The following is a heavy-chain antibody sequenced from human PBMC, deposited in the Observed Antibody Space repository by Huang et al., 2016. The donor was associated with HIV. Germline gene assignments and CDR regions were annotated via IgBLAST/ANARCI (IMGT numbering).Heavy chain of an antibody. Sequence: QVYLHESGPGRLKPSDTLSLTCTVSGDPMTGFYWSWIRQSVAKGLEWVGHIHSDGNTDFSPTIRRRIAMSIHPTKNQFSLAVNSMTAADAGVYYCARDNAYRGFFDFWGQGVLVTVPS. J-gene: IGHJ4*02. V-gene: IGHV4-4*07. CDR1: GDPMTGFY. CDR2: IHSDGNT. D-gene: IGHD4-4*01. CDR3: ARDNAYRGFFDF.